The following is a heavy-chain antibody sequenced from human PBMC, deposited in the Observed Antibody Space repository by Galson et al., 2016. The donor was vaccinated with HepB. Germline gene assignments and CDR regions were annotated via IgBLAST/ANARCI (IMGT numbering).Heavy chain of an antibody. CDR2: IYYYGST. Sequence: TLSLTCTVSGVSISSGGYYWSWIRQHPGKGLEWIGYIYYYGSTYYSPSLRSRVTLSVDTSKNQFSLKLISVTAADTAVYYCAREESAGRDYYHAVDVGGQGTTVTVSS. J-gene: IGHJ6*02. CDR1: GVSISSGGYY. V-gene: IGHV4-31*03. CDR3: AREESAGRDYYHAVDV. D-gene: IGHD4/OR15-4a*01.